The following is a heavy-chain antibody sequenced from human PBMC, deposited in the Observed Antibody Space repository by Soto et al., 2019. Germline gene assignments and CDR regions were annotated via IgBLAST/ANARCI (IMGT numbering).Heavy chain of an antibody. CDR3: ARADYYASRGYLY. V-gene: IGHV3-64D*06. CDR1: GFTIRNNA. Sequence: PGGSLRLSCSASGFTIRNNAMHWIRQAPGKALEFVSAINTNGDSTYYADSVKGRLTISRDISKNTLFLQMTSLRVEDTAVYYCARADYYASRGYLYWGERTLVTVSS. D-gene: IGHD3-22*01. CDR2: INTNGDST. J-gene: IGHJ4*02.